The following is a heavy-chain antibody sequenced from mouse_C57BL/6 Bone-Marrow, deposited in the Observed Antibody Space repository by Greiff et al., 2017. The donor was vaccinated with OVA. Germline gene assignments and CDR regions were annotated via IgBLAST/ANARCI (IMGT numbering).Heavy chain of an antibody. D-gene: IGHD1-1*01. V-gene: IGHV14-3*01. CDR1: GFNIKNTY. Sequence: EVQLQQSVAELVRPGASVKLSCTASGFNIKNTYMHWVKQRPEQGLEWIGRIDPANGNTKYAPKFQGKATITADTSSNTAYLQLSSLTSEDTAIYYCASPAITTVVEGDYAMDYWGQGTSVTVSS. CDR2: IDPANGNT. CDR3: ASPAITTVVEGDYAMDY. J-gene: IGHJ4*01.